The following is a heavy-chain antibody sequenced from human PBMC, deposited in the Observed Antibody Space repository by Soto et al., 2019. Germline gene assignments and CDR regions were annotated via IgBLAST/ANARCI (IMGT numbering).Heavy chain of an antibody. CDR2: IYSGGST. D-gene: IGHD3-10*01. CDR3: ARGFPSMAYYGEYYFDK. Sequence: EVQRVESGGGLIQPGGSLRLSCAAFGFTVSSNYMTWVRQAPGKGLEWVSGIYSGGSTYYADSVKGRFTISRDNSRNTLYLQMNSLRAEDTAVYYCARGFPSMAYYGEYYFDKWGQGTLVTVSS. CDR1: GFTVSSNY. J-gene: IGHJ4*02. V-gene: IGHV3-53*01.